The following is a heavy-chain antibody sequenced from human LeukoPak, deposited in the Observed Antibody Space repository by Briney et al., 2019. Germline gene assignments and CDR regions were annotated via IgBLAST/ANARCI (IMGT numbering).Heavy chain of an antibody. D-gene: IGHD6-19*01. CDR2: ISGSGDIT. CDR1: GFTFSNYA. V-gene: IGHV3-23*01. J-gene: IGHJ4*02. CDR3: AIHDSSGWYFF. Sequence: PGGSLRLSCAGSGFTFSNYAMSWVRQAPGKGLEWVSNISGSGDITYYADSVKGRFTISRDNSKSALYVQMNSLRGEDTAVYHCAIHDSSGWYFFWGQGTLPTVSS.